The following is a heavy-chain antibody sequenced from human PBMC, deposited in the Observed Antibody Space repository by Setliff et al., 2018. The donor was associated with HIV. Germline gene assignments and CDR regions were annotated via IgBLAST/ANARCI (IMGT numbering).Heavy chain of an antibody. D-gene: IGHD6-13*01. CDR2: IYHSGST. CDR3: ARGLGIAAAGSRRQDNWFDP. CDR1: GYSISSGYY. V-gene: IGHV4-38-2*01. J-gene: IGHJ5*02. Sequence: SETLSLTCAVSGYSISSGYYWGWIRQPPGKGLEWIGSIYHSGSTYYNPSLKSRVTISVGTSKNQFSLKLSSVTAADTAVYYCARGLGIAAAGSRRQDNWFDPWGQGTLVTVS.